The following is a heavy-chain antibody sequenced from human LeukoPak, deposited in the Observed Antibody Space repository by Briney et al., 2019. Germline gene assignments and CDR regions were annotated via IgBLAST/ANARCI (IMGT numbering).Heavy chain of an antibody. Sequence: SETLSLTCTVSGGSISSFYCSWIRQPAGKGLEWIGRIYTSGSTNYNPSLKSRVTMSVDTSKNQFSMKLSSVTAADTAVYYCAKGAGPPWFDPWGQGTLVTVSS. V-gene: IGHV4-4*07. J-gene: IGHJ5*02. D-gene: IGHD6-19*01. CDR1: GGSISSFY. CDR3: AKGAGPPWFDP. CDR2: IYTSGST.